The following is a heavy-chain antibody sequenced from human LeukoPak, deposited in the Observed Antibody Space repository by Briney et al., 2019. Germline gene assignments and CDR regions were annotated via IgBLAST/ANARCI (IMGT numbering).Heavy chain of an antibody. CDR1: GGSISSYF. CDR2: ISYSGST. J-gene: IGHJ6*04. V-gene: IGHV4-59*01. CDR3: VRDYYGSGSWDV. Sequence: SETLSLTCTVSGGSISSYFWSWIRQPPGKGLEWIGYISYSGSTNYNPSLNSRVTISLDTSKNQFSLKLSSVTAADTAVYYCVRDYYGSGSWDVWGKGTTVTVSS. D-gene: IGHD3-10*01.